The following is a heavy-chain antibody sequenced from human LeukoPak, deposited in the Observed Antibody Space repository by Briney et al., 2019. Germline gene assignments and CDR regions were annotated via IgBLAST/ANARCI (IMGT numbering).Heavy chain of an antibody. J-gene: IGHJ4*02. CDR3: ARGEAVAGPPDY. V-gene: IGHV1-69*13. CDR1: GGTFSSYA. D-gene: IGHD6-19*01. Sequence: ASVKVSCKASGGTFSSYAISWVRQAPGQGLEWMGGIIPIFGTANYAQKFQGRVTITPDESTSTAYMELSSLRSEDTAVYYCARGEAVAGPPDYWGQGTLVTVSS. CDR2: IIPIFGTA.